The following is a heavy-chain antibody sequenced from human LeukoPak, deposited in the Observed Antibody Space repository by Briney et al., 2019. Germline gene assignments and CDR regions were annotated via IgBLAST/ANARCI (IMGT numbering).Heavy chain of an antibody. CDR3: ARGQLLQAYYFDY. CDR2: ISSSSSYI. D-gene: IGHD2-2*01. V-gene: IGHV3-21*01. CDR1: GFTFSSYS. J-gene: IGHJ4*02. Sequence: PGGSLRLSCAASGFTFSSYSMNWVRQAPGKGLEWVSSISSSSSYIYYADSVKGRFTISRDNAKNSLYLQMNSLRAEDTAVYYCARGQLLQAYYFDYWGLGTLVTVSS.